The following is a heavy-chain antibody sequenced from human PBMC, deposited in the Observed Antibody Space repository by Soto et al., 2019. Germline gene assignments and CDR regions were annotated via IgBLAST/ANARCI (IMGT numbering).Heavy chain of an antibody. D-gene: IGHD3-10*01. Sequence: ASETLSLTCTVSGGSISNYYWSWIRQPPGKGLEWIGYIYDSGSTNSNPSLQSRVTISIDTSKNQLSLKLSSVTVADTAVYYCARARITMLREVIKDNMDVWGQGTTVTVSS. V-gene: IGHV4-59*01. CDR3: ARARITMLREVIKDNMDV. CDR1: GGSISNYY. J-gene: IGHJ6*02. CDR2: IYDSGST.